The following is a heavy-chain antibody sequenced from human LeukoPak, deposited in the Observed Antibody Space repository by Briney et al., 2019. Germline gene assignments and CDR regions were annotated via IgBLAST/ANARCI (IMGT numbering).Heavy chain of an antibody. CDR3: ARDQGSGPPYYYYGMDV. CDR1: GFAFSSYS. D-gene: IGHD6-19*01. V-gene: IGHV3-21*01. J-gene: IGHJ6*02. CDR2: ISSSSSYI. Sequence: GGSLRLSCAASGFAFSSYSMNWVRQAPGKGLEWVSSISSSSSYIYYADSVKGRFTISRDNAKNSLYLQMNSLRAEDTAVYYCARDQGSGPPYYYYGMDVWGQGTTFTVSS.